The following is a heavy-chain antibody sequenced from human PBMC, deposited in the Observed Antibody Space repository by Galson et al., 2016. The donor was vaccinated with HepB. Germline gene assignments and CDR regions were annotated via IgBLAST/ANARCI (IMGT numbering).Heavy chain of an antibody. CDR2: SYGDGST. CDR3: ARDPGFRNGMNV. CDR1: GFIVSNDY. J-gene: IGHJ6*02. V-gene: IGHV3-53*01. Sequence: SLRLSFAASGFIVSNDYMNWVRQAPGKGLEWLSVSYGDGSTYYAESVRGRFTISRDNSKNSVFLQMNNLRAEDTAVYYCARDPGFRNGMNVWGQGTTVTVSS.